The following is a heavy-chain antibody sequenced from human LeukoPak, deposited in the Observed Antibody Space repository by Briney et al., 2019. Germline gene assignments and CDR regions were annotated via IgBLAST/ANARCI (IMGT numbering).Heavy chain of an antibody. D-gene: IGHD2-8*01. Sequence: ASVRVSCKASGYTFTSYYMHWVRQAPGQGLEWMGIINPGGGSTSYAQKFQGRVTMTRDTSTSTVYMELSSLRSEDTAVYYCARDVNSGMVYATFDYWGQGTLVTVSS. CDR2: INPGGGST. J-gene: IGHJ4*02. CDR1: GYTFTSYY. CDR3: ARDVNSGMVYATFDY. V-gene: IGHV1-46*01.